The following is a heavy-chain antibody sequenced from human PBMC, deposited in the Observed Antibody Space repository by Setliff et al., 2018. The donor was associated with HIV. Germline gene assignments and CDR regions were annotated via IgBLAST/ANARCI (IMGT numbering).Heavy chain of an antibody. J-gene: IGHJ4*02. Sequence: GGSLRLSCAASGFTFSSYEMNWVRQAPGKGLEWVSYISSSGGTIYYADSVKGRFTISRDNAKKSMYLQMNSLRAEDTAVYYCARDKAVAGNHRPYYFDYWGQGTLVTVSS. V-gene: IGHV3-48*03. CDR3: ARDKAVAGNHRPYYFDY. CDR1: GFTFSSYE. CDR2: ISSSGGTI. D-gene: IGHD6-19*01.